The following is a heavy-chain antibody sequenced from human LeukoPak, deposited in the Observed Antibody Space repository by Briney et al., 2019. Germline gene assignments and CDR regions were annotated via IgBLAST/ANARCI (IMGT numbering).Heavy chain of an antibody. D-gene: IGHD6-13*01. CDR1: GFTFSSDS. J-gene: IGHJ5*02. V-gene: IGHV3-48*01. CDR3: ARVQAAAAGS. Sequence: GGSLRLSCAASGFTFSSDSMNCVRQAPGKGLVWVSYISSSSSTIYYADSVKGRFTISRDNAKNSLYLQMNSLRAEDTAVYYCARVQAAAAGSWGQGTLVTVSS. CDR2: ISSSSSTI.